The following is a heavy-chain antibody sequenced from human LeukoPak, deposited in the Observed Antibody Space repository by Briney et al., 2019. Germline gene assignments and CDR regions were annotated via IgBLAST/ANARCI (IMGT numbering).Heavy chain of an antibody. V-gene: IGHV4-39*07. CDR2: ISYSENT. J-gene: IGHJ4*02. CDR3: ARLRYFDSYYFDY. D-gene: IGHD3-9*01. Sequence: SETLSLTCTVSGGSISSSSYFWGWIRQPPGKGLEWIGSISYSENTYYNPSLKSRVTISVDTSKNQFSLKLSSVTAADTAVYYCARLRYFDSYYFDYWGQGTLVTVSS. CDR1: GGSISSSSYF.